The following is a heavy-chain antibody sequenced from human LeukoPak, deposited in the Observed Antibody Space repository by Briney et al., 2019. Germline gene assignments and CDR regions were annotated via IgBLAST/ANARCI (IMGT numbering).Heavy chain of an antibody. Sequence: AAVKVSFKAAGYTFTSYFMHWVRQAPAQGLEWMGIINPSGGSTSYAHKFQGIVTMTRDRSTSTVYMELSSLRSEDTAVYYCARDSADYGDYDYWGQGTLVTVSS. CDR3: ARDSADYGDYDY. D-gene: IGHD4-17*01. CDR2: INPSGGST. V-gene: IGHV1-46*01. J-gene: IGHJ4*02. CDR1: GYTFTSYF.